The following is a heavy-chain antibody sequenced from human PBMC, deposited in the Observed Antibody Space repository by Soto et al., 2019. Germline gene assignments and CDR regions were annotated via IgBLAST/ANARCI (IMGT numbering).Heavy chain of an antibody. Sequence: ASVKVSCKASGYTFTSYGISWVRQAPGQGLEWMGWISAYNGNTNYAQKLQGRVTMTTDTSTSTAYMELRSLRSDDTAVYYCAREAASSGWYYFDYCGQGTLVTVSS. CDR1: GYTFTSYG. CDR3: AREAASSGWYYFDY. CDR2: ISAYNGNT. V-gene: IGHV1-18*01. J-gene: IGHJ4*02. D-gene: IGHD6-19*01.